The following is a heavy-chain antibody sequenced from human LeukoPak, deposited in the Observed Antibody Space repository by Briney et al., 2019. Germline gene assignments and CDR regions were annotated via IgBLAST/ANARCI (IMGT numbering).Heavy chain of an antibody. Sequence: YETLSITCAVYGGSFSGYYWSWIRQPPGKGLEWIGEINHSGSTNYNPSLKSRVTISVDTSKNQFSLKLSSVTAADTAVYYCARLGNNSGWYYWGQGILVTVPS. D-gene: IGHD6-19*01. CDR2: INHSGST. CDR3: ARLGNNSGWYY. V-gene: IGHV4-34*01. CDR1: GGSFSGYY. J-gene: IGHJ1*01.